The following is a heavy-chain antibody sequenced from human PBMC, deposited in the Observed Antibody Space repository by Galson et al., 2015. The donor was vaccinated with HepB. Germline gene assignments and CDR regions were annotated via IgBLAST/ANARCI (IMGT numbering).Heavy chain of an antibody. Sequence: SLRLSCAASGFTFTAHSMHWVRQAPGKGLEWVAAISGSGIYKYSTDSARGRFTISRDNSKNMVYLEMNSLRVEDSAVYYCAKRGESGGYSPLDYWGQGSLVIVSS. CDR3: AKRGESGGYSPLDY. J-gene: IGHJ4*02. CDR1: GFTFTAHS. CDR2: ISGSGIYK. V-gene: IGHV3-23*01. D-gene: IGHD1-26*01.